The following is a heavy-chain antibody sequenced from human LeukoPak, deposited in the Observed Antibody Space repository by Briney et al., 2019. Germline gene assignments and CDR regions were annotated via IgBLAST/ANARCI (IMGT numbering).Heavy chain of an antibody. CDR3: AGPRERYGSGSYYNAAVDY. V-gene: IGHV1-2*02. CDR2: INPNSGGA. D-gene: IGHD3-10*01. CDR1: GYTFTVYY. Sequence: AASVKVSCKASGYTFTVYYMHWVRQAPGQGLEWMGWINPNSGGANYAQKFQGRVTMTRDTSISTAHMELSRLRSDDTAVYYCAGPRERYGSGSYYNAAVDYWGQGTLVTVSS. J-gene: IGHJ4*02.